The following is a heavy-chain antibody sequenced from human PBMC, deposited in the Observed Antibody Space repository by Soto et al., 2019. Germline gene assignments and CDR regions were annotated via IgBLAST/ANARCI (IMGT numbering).Heavy chain of an antibody. Sequence: GASVKVSCKASGGTFSSYAISWVRQAPGQGLEWMGGIIPIFGTANYAQKFQGRVTITADESTSTAYMELSSLRSEDTAVYYCAREVPRFLEWSLPPGGMDVWGQGTTVTVSS. J-gene: IGHJ6*02. CDR1: GGTFSSYA. CDR2: IIPIFGTA. D-gene: IGHD3-3*01. CDR3: AREVPRFLEWSLPPGGMDV. V-gene: IGHV1-69*13.